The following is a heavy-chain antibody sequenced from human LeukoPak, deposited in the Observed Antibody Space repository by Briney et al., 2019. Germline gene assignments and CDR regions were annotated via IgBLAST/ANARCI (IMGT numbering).Heavy chain of an antibody. CDR2: INSDASST. V-gene: IGHV3-74*01. CDR3: ATDEAATGRLDY. Sequence: PGRSRRLSCAASGFNFRNYWMHWVRQAPGKGLVWVSRINSDASSTSYADSVKGRFPISRDNAENTLYLQINSLRAEDTAVYYCATDEAATGRLDYWGQGTLVIDSS. J-gene: IGHJ4*02. D-gene: IGHD1-1*01. CDR1: GFNFRNYW.